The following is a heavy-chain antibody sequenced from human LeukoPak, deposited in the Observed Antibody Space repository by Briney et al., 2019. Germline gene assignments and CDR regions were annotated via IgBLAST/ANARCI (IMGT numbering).Heavy chain of an antibody. D-gene: IGHD2-2*02. V-gene: IGHV1-8*01. CDR1: GYSFARYG. J-gene: IGHJ6*02. Sequence: ASVKVSCKASGYSFARYGITWVRQAPGQGLEWMGWITAYNGDTKSAQKFQGRVTMTRNTSISTAYMELSSLRSEDTAVYYCARGGYCSSTSCYTPFYYYYGMDVWGQGTTVTVSS. CDR2: ITAYNGDT. CDR3: ARGGYCSSTSCYTPFYYYYGMDV.